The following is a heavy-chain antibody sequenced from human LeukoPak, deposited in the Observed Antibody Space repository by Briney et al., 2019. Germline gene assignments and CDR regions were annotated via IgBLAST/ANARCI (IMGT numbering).Heavy chain of an antibody. CDR2: IYGNGDKA. J-gene: IGHJ4*02. CDR1: GFMFTSYA. V-gene: IGHV3-23*01. D-gene: IGHD3-16*01. CDR3: GKDRSSYGNDGLHYFDS. Sequence: GGSLRLSCEASGFMFTSYAMSWVRQAPGKGLEWVSAIYGNGDKAYYADSVKGRVIVSRDKSRNTLYLEMNSLRGEDTAVYYCGKDRSSYGNDGLHYFDSWGQGSLVTVSS.